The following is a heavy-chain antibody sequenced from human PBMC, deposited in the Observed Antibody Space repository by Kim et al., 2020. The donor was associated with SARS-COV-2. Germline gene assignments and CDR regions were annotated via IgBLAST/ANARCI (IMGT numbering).Heavy chain of an antibody. V-gene: IGHV4-31*03. CDR3: ARTSLYGKAFDY. CDR2: IYYSGST. J-gene: IGHJ4*02. Sequence: SETLSLTCTVSGGSISSGGYYWSWIRQHPGKGLEWIGYIYYSGSTYYNPSLKSRVTISVDTSKNQFSLKLSSVTAADTAVYYCARTSLYGKAFDYWGQGTLVTVSS. CDR1: GGSISSGGYY. D-gene: IGHD3-16*01.